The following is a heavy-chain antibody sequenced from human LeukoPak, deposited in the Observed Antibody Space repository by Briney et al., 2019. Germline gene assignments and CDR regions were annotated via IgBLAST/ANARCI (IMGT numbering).Heavy chain of an antibody. Sequence: SETLSLTCAVYGGSFSGYYWSWIRQPPGKGLEWIGEINHSGSTSYNPSLKSRVTISVDTSKNQFSLKLSSVTAADTAVYYCARDHMDTAMVPYYYYYGMDVWGQGTTVTVSS. CDR3: ARDHMDTAMVPYYYYYGMDV. CDR2: INHSGST. J-gene: IGHJ6*02. V-gene: IGHV4-34*01. D-gene: IGHD5-18*01. CDR1: GGSFSGYY.